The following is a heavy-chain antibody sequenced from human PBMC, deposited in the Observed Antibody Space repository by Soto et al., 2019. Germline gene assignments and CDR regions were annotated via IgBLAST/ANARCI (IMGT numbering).Heavy chain of an antibody. CDR1: GFTFSSYW. V-gene: IGHV3-7*01. D-gene: IGHD2-2*01. Sequence: GGSLRLSCAASGFTFSSYWMSWVRQAPGKGLEWVANIKQDGSEKYYVDSVKGRFTISRDNAKNSLYLQMNSLRAEDTAVYYCARDFEVSAPCGSTSCPDYYYYYMDVWCKGTTVTVSS. CDR2: IKQDGSEK. J-gene: IGHJ6*03. CDR3: ARDFEVSAPCGSTSCPDYYYYYMDV.